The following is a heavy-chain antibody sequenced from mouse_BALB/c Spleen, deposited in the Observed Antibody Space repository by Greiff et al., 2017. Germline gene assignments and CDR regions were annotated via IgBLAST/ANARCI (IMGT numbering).Heavy chain of an antibody. V-gene: IGHV1-75*01. Sequence: QVQLQQSGPELVKPGASVKMSCKASGYTFTDYVISWVKQRTGQGLEWIGEIYPGSGSTYYNEKFKGKTTLTADKSSSTAYMLLSSLTSEDSAIYFCARRGYDALAYWGQGTLVTVSA. CDR1: GYTFTDYV. D-gene: IGHD2-2*01. J-gene: IGHJ3*01. CDR3: ARRGYDALAY. CDR2: IYPGSGST.